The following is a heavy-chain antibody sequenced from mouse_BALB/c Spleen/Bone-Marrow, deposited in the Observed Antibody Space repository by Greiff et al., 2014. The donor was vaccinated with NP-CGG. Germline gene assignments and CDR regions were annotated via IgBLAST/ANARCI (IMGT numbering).Heavy chain of an antibody. Sequence: VKVVESGPGLVAPSQSLSITCTVSGFSLKNYGVHWVRQPPGKGLEWLGVIGTGGGTNYNSALMSRLSISIDNSKSQVFLKVNSLQTDDTAMYYCARDWAYGNWYFDVWGAGTPVTVSS. CDR3: ARDWAYGNWYFDV. D-gene: IGHD2-1*01. CDR2: IGTGGGT. J-gene: IGHJ1*01. CDR1: GFSLKNYG. V-gene: IGHV2-9*02.